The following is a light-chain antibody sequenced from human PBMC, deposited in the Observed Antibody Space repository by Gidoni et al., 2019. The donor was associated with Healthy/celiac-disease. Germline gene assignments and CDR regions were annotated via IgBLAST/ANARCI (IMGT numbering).Light chain of an antibody. Sequence: EIVMTQSPATLSVSPGERATLSCRASQSVSRNLAWYQQKPGQAPRLLIYVASTRATGIPARFSGSGSGTAFTLTISSLQSQDFAISYCQQYNNWPPWTFGQGTKVEIQ. CDR1: QSVSRN. CDR2: VAS. J-gene: IGKJ1*01. CDR3: QQYNNWPPWT. V-gene: IGKV3-15*01.